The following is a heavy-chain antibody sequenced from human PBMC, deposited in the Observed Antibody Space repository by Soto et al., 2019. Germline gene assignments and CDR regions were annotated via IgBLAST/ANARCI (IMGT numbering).Heavy chain of an antibody. CDR1: VFTFSSYW. Sequence: PVGSLRLSCASSVFTFSSYWMSCVRHSPGKWLEWVANIKQDGSEKYYVDSVKGRFTISRDNAKNSLYLQMNSLRAEDTAVYYCARAGGSSGGNFEYWGQGTLFIVS. CDR3: ARAGGSSGGNFEY. V-gene: IGHV3-7*03. CDR2: IKQDGSEK. J-gene: IGHJ4*02. D-gene: IGHD1-26*01.